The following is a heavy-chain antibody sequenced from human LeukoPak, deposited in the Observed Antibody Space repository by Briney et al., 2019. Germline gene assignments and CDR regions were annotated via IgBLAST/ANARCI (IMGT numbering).Heavy chain of an antibody. Sequence: ASVKASCKASGYTFTSYGISWVRQAPGQGLGWMGWISAYNGNTNYAQKLQGRVTMTTDTSTSTAYMELRSLRSDDTAVYYCARGSGGYSSGWLDYWAREPWSPSPQ. CDR1: GYTFTSYG. J-gene: IGHJ4*02. CDR2: ISAYNGNT. D-gene: IGHD6-19*01. CDR3: ARGSGGYSSGWLDY. V-gene: IGHV1-18*01.